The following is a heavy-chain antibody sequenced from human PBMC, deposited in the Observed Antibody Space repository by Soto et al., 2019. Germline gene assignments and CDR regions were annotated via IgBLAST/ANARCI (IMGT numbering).Heavy chain of an antibody. CDR1: GNPFTSYY. J-gene: IGHJ4*02. D-gene: IGHD3-9*01. V-gene: IGHV1-46*01. CDR3: AMTLALLTHFDY. Sequence: ASVKVSCKASGNPFTSYYMHWVRQAPGQGLEWMGIINPSAGSTDYAQRFQGRATMTRDTSTSTVYMELSSLKAEDTAIYYCAMTLALLTHFDYWGQGTLVTVSS. CDR2: INPSAGST.